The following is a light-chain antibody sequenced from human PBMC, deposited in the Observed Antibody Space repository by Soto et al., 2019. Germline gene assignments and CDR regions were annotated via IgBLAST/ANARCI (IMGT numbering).Light chain of an antibody. Sequence: HSALTQPASVSGSPGQSITISCTGTSSDVGGYNYVSWYQQRPGKAPKLMIYDVTNRPSGVSNRFSGSKSGNTASLTISGLRTEDEADYSCSSYTSNSTPYVFGTGTKVTVL. CDR2: DVT. V-gene: IGLV2-14*01. J-gene: IGLJ1*01. CDR3: SSYTSNSTPYV. CDR1: SSDVGGYNY.